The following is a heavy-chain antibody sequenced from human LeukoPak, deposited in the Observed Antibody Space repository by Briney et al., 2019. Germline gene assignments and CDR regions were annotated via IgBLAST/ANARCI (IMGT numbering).Heavy chain of an antibody. J-gene: IGHJ4*02. CDR2: ISGSGGST. CDR3: AKCIQFSSWHYFPLDY. V-gene: IGHV3-23*01. D-gene: IGHD6-13*01. CDR1: GFPFSSYA. Sequence: QPGGSLRLSCAASGFPFSSYAMSWVRQAPGKGLEWVSAISGSGGSTYYADSVKGRFTISRDNSKNTLYLQMNSLRAEDTAVYYCAKCIQFSSWHYFPLDYWGQGTLVTVSS.